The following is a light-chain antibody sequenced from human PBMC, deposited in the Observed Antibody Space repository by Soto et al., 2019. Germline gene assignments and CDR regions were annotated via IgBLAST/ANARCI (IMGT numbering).Light chain of an antibody. CDR2: GAS. CDR3: QQYGSSPQT. V-gene: IGKV3-20*01. Sequence: EIVLTQAPGTLSLSTGERAPLSCRTSQSVSSSYLAWYQQKPGQAPRLLIYGASSRATGIPGRFSGSGSGTDFTLTISRLEPEDFAVYYCQQYGSSPQTFGQGTKVDIK. CDR1: QSVSSSY. J-gene: IGKJ1*01.